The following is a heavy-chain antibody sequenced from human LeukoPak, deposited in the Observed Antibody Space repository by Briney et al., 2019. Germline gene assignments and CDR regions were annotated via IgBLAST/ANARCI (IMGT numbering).Heavy chain of an antibody. Sequence: GGSLRLSCAASGFTFTNYAMRGAPHAPGKGLGGVSDISCSGGSTYYADCVKGRFTISRDNSKNTVYLQMDSLRAEDTALYYCAKDPAVAGTATYFDYWGQGTVVTVSS. V-gene: IGHV3-23*01. CDR2: ISCSGGST. CDR3: AKDPAVAGTATYFDY. CDR1: GFTFTNYA. D-gene: IGHD6-19*01. J-gene: IGHJ4*02.